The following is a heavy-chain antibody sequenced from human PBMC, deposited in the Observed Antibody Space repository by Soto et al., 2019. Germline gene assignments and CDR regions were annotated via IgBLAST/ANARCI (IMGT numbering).Heavy chain of an antibody. J-gene: IGHJ5*01. CDR1: GYTFRSYD. CDR3: ARAYGAGSFDF. D-gene: IGHD3-10*01. CDR2: VNPNTGNT. V-gene: IGHV1-8*01. Sequence: QVQLVQSGAEVKKPGALVKVSCTGSGYTFRSYDIHWVRQATGQGLEWMGWVNPNTGNTGYAQKFQGRVTMTRDMSKSSAYMEVNSLTSEDTAIYYCARAYGAGSFDFWGQGTLVSVS.